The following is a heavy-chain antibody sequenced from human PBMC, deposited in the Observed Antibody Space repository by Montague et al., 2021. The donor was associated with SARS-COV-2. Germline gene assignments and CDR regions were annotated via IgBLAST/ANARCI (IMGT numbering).Heavy chain of an antibody. D-gene: IGHD3-10*01. CDR1: GGSFSGYY. Sequence: SETLSPTCAVYGGSFSGYYWSWIRQPPGKGLEWIGEINHSGSTNYNPSLKSRATISVDTSKNQFSLKLSSVTAADTAVYYCARVRYYGSGTSLGMDVWGQGTTVTVSS. J-gene: IGHJ6*02. V-gene: IGHV4-34*01. CDR2: INHSGST. CDR3: ARVRYYGSGTSLGMDV.